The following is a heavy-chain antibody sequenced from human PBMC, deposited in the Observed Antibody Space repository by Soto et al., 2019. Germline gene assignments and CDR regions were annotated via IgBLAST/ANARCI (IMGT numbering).Heavy chain of an antibody. D-gene: IGHD1-26*01. J-gene: IGHJ4*02. V-gene: IGHV3-30*18. CDR3: AKDEGVGGTLGLFDY. CDR2: MSSDGSKI. CDR1: GFDFTYYA. Sequence: QVQLVESGGGAVQPGVSLRLSCVASGFDFTYYAMHWVRQAPGKGLESVAVMSSDGSKIHHTDSVKGRFTISRDNSKNTRYLQMNSLRKEDTAVYFCAKDEGVGGTLGLFDYWGQGTLVSVSS.